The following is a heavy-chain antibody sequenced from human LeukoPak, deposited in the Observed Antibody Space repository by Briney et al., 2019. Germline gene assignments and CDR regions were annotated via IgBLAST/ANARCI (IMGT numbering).Heavy chain of an antibody. Sequence: SETLSLTCTVSGGSISSGGYYWSWIRQPPGKGLEWIGNVYYIGTTSYNSSLKSRVTISVDTSKNQFSLEVTSMTAADTAVYYCARNTSSSPWFDPWGQGTLVTVSS. CDR1: GGSISSGGYY. D-gene: IGHD6-6*01. CDR3: ARNTSSSPWFDP. CDR2: VYYIGTT. J-gene: IGHJ5*02. V-gene: IGHV4-61*08.